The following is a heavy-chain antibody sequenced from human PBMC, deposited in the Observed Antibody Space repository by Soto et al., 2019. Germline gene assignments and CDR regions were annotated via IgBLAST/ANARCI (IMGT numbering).Heavy chain of an antibody. D-gene: IGHD3-3*01. CDR2: IHYTGSS. CDR1: GGSISSYY. Sequence: SETLSLTCTVSGGSISSYYWSWIRQPPGKGLEWIGYIHYTGSSNYNPSLKSRVSISVDTSKNQLSLKLSSVTAADTAVYYCASGKSGFWSGYPRRDAFDIWGQGTMVTVSS. V-gene: IGHV4-59*08. CDR3: ASGKSGFWSGYPRRDAFDI. J-gene: IGHJ3*02.